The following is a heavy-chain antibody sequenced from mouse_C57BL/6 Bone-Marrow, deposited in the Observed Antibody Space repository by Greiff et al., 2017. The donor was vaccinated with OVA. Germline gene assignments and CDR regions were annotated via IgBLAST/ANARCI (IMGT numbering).Heavy chain of an antibody. CDR3: ARHYYGSSYGYFDV. CDR1: GYTFTNYW. V-gene: IGHV1-63*01. Sequence: VKLMESGAELVRPGTSVKMSCKASGYTFTNYWIGWAKQRPGHGLEWIGDSYPGGGYTNYNEKFKGKATLTADKSSSTAYMQFSSLTSEDSAIYYCARHYYGSSYGYFDVWGTGTTVTVSS. D-gene: IGHD1-1*01. J-gene: IGHJ1*03. CDR2: SYPGGGYT.